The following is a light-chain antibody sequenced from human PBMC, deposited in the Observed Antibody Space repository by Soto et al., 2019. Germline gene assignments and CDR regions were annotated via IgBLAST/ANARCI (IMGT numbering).Light chain of an antibody. Sequence: SYELTQPPSVSVAPGQTARISCGGNNIRSKSVHWYQQRPGQAPVLVVYDDSDRPSGIPERFSGSNSGNTATLTISRVEAGDEADYYGQVWDSSSDHRYVFGTGTKLTVL. CDR3: QVWDSSSDHRYV. J-gene: IGLJ1*01. CDR2: DDS. CDR1: NIRSKS. V-gene: IGLV3-21*02.